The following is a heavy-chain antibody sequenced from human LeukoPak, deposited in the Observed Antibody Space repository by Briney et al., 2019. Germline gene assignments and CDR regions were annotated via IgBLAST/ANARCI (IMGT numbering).Heavy chain of an antibody. CDR1: GGSISSSSYY. J-gene: IGHJ5*02. CDR2: IYYSGST. V-gene: IGHV4-39*01. CDR3: ARSSGYSSSGGLNWFDT. Sequence: KASETLSLTCTASGGSISSSSYYWGWIRQPPGKGLEWIGSIYYSGSTYYNPSLKSRVTISVDTSKNQFSLKLSSVTAADTAVYYCARSSGYSSSGGLNWFDTWGQGTLVTVSS. D-gene: IGHD6-13*01.